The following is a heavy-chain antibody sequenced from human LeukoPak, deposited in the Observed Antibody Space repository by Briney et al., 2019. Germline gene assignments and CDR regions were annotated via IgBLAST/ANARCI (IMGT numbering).Heavy chain of an antibody. Sequence: PGGSLRLSCAASGFTFSSYAMSWVRQAPGKGLEWVSAISYSGGSTYYADSVKGRFTISRDNSKNTLYLQMNYLRAEDTAVYYCAKVMLSSSTSCYIDYWGQGTLVTVSS. J-gene: IGHJ4*02. D-gene: IGHD2-2*02. V-gene: IGHV3-23*01. CDR2: ISYSGGST. CDR3: AKVMLSSSTSCYIDY. CDR1: GFTFSSYA.